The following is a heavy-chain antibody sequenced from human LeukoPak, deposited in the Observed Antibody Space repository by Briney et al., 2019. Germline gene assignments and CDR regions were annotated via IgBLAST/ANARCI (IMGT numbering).Heavy chain of an antibody. Sequence: PSETLSLTCAVSGGSTSSSNWWSWVRQPPGKGLEWIGEIYHSGTTNYNPSLKSRVTISVDTSKNQFSLKLSSVTAADTAVYYCARAVRFLEWLTPRSYYFDYWGQGTLVTVSS. J-gene: IGHJ4*02. CDR3: ARAVRFLEWLTPRSYYFDY. CDR2: IYHSGTT. V-gene: IGHV4-4*02. CDR1: GGSTSSSNW. D-gene: IGHD3-3*01.